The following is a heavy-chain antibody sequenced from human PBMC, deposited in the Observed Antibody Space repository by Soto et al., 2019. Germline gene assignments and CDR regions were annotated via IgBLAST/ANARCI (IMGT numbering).Heavy chain of an antibody. V-gene: IGHV1-18*01. CDR3: ARIMITFGGVIVMGPLTHY. D-gene: IGHD3-16*02. J-gene: IGHJ4*01. CDR1: GYTFTSYG. Sequence: QVQLVQSGAEVKKPGASVKVSCKASGYTFTSYGISWVRQAPGQGLEWMGWISAYNGNTNYAQKLQGRGTMTTATSTSTAYMELRSLRSDDTAVYYCARIMITFGGVIVMGPLTHYWRQEPWSPSPQ. CDR2: ISAYNGNT.